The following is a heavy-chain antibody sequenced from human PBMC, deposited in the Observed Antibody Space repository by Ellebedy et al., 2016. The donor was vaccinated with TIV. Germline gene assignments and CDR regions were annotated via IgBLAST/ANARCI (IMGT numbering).Heavy chain of an antibody. D-gene: IGHD2-21*02. CDR2: INQDGSAE. Sequence: PGGSLRLSCAASGVIFSGSWMTWVRPAPGKGLEWVANINQDGSAEYYVYSVKGRFTISRDNAKNSLYLQMHSLRAEDTAMYYCSRDVAPVGQVTFDCWGQGTLVTVSS. CDR1: GVIFSGSW. CDR3: SRDVAPVGQVTFDC. J-gene: IGHJ4*02. V-gene: IGHV3-7*03.